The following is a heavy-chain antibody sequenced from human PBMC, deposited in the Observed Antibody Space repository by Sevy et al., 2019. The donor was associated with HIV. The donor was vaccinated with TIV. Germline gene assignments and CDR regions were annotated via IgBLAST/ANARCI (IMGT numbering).Heavy chain of an antibody. D-gene: IGHD5-18*01. Sequence: ASVKVSCKASGGTFSSYAISWVRQAPGQGLEWMGGIIPIFGTANYAQKFQGRVTITADKSTSTAYMVLSSLRSEDTAVYYCARGRGVDTAMVTSYYYYMDVWGKGTTVTVSS. V-gene: IGHV1-69*06. CDR3: ARGRGVDTAMVTSYYYYMDV. CDR1: GGTFSSYA. CDR2: IIPIFGTA. J-gene: IGHJ6*03.